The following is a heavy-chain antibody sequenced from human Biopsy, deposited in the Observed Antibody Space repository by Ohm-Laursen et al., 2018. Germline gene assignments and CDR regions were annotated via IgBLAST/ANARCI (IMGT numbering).Heavy chain of an antibody. Sequence: SETLSLTCPVSGVSINGGRYYWNWIRHHPGKGLEWIGNIFYSANTYYNPSLKSRVTISVDTSKNQFSLKLSSVTAADTAVYYCARLGSGDYFPTFFDFWGQGALVTVPS. V-gene: IGHV4-31*03. CDR2: IFYSANT. CDR3: ARLGSGDYFPTFFDF. J-gene: IGHJ4*02. D-gene: IGHD5-12*01. CDR1: GVSINGGRYY.